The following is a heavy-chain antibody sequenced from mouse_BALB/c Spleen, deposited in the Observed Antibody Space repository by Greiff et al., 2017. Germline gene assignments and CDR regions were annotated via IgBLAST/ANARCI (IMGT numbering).Heavy chain of an antibody. Sequence: EVKLEESGGGLVKPGGSLKLSCAASGFTFSDYYMYWVRQTPEKRLEWVATISDGGSYTYYPDSVKGRFTISRDNAKNNLYLQMSSLKSEDTAMYYCARDRRSYAMDYWGQGTSVTVSS. V-gene: IGHV5-4*02. CDR3: ARDRRSYAMDY. CDR2: ISDGGSYT. J-gene: IGHJ4*01. CDR1: GFTFSDYY.